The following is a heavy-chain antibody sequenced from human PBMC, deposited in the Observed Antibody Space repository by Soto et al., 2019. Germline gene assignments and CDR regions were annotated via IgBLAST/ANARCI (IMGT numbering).Heavy chain of an antibody. CDR2: INPNGGST. V-gene: IGHV1-46*01. D-gene: IGHD2-21*01. CDR1: GYTFSHYY. J-gene: IGHJ4*02. Sequence: QVQLVQSGAEVKKPGASVKVSCKASGYTFSHYYIHWVRQAPGQGLEWMAIINPNGGSTNYAQKFRARATVTSDTSTPTVSMELNSLGSDDTAVYFCARSLLQGDFWGQGTLVTVPS. CDR3: ARSLLQGDF.